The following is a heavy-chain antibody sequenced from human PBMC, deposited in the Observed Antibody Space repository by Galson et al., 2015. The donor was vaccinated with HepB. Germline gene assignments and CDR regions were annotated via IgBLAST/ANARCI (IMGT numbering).Heavy chain of an antibody. CDR1: GYTFTSYG. CDR3: ARVEYYGSGRPYYYYMDV. Sequence: SVKVSCKASGYTFTSYGISWVRQAPGQGLEWMGWISAYNGNTNYAQKLQGRVTMTTDTSTSTAYMELRSLRSDDTAVYYCARVEYYGSGRPYYYYMDVWGKGTTVTVSS. CDR2: ISAYNGNT. D-gene: IGHD3-10*01. V-gene: IGHV1-18*01. J-gene: IGHJ6*03.